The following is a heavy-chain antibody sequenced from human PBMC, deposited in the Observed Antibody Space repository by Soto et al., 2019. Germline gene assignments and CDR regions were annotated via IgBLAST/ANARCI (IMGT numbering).Heavy chain of an antibody. Sequence: GGSLRLSCAASGFTFSAFAMTWVRQPPGQGLEWVSTVIGSGAYTFDADSVKGRFTISRDNSKDTLYLQMNSLRPEDTAVYYCARSPDTLFGVRQYYFDYWGQGTLVTVSS. CDR3: ARSPDTLFGVRQYYFDY. CDR1: GFTFSAFA. D-gene: IGHD3-3*01. CDR2: VIGSGAYT. V-gene: IGHV3-23*01. J-gene: IGHJ4*02.